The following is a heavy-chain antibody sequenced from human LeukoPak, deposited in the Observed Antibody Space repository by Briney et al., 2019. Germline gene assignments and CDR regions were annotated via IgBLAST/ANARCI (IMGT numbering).Heavy chain of an antibody. CDR3: ARAIYDSSGYYRNFDY. CDR2: IYYSGST. V-gene: IGHV4-30-4*01. D-gene: IGHD3-22*01. Sequence: SETLSLTCTVSGGSISSGDYYWSWIRQPPGKGLEWIGSIYYSGSTYCNPSLKSRVTLSVDTSKNQFSLNLSSVTAADTAVYYCARAIYDSSGYYRNFDYWGQGTLVTVSS. CDR1: GGSISSGDYY. J-gene: IGHJ4*02.